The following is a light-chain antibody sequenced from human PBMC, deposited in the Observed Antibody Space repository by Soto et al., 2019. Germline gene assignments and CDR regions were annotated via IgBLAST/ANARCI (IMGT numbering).Light chain of an antibody. J-gene: IGLJ1*01. CDR2: DVA. CDR1: SSHVGGSNL. Sequence: QSVLTQPASVSDSPGQSITISCTGTSSHVGGSNLVSWYPQHPCKPPKLIIYDVANRPSGVSNRFSGSKSCSTASLIISRLQTEDEADYYCVSYTSSTTYVFGTGTKVTVL. V-gene: IGLV2-14*03. CDR3: VSYTSSTTYV.